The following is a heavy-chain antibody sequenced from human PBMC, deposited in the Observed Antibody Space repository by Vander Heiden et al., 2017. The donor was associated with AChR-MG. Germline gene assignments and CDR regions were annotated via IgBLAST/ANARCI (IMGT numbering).Heavy chain of an antibody. Sequence: EVQLVESGGGLVQPGGSLRLSCGASGFTFSSYSMNWVRQAPGKGLEWVSYITGRSSTIYYADSVKGRFTISRDNAKNSLYLQMNSLRVEDTAVYYCARVAAPGSRLNWFDPWGHVTLVTVSS. V-gene: IGHV3-48*01. J-gene: IGHJ5*02. CDR1: GFTFSSYS. CDR2: ITGRSSTI. CDR3: ARVAAPGSRLNWFDP. D-gene: IGHD6-13*01.